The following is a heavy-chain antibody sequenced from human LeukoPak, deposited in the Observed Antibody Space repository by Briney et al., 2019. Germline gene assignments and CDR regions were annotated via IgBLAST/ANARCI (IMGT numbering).Heavy chain of an antibody. J-gene: IGHJ4*02. Sequence: PSETLSLTCTVSGGSISSYYWSWIRQPPGKGLEWIGYIYYSGSTNYNPSLKSRVTISVDTSKNQFSLKLSSVTAADTAVYYCARGIPSSIDRYFDYWGQGTLITVSS. V-gene: IGHV4-59*01. CDR1: GGSISSYY. D-gene: IGHD6-13*01. CDR2: IYYSGST. CDR3: ARGIPSSIDRYFDY.